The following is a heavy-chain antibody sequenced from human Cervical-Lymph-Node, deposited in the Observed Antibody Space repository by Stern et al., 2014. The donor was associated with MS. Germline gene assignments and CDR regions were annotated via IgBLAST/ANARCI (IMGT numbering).Heavy chain of an antibody. D-gene: IGHD3-9*01. J-gene: IGHJ3*02. V-gene: IGHV4-61*02. CDR1: GGSISSGNYY. Sequence: HVQLVESGPGLVKPSQTLSLTCTVSGGSISSGNYYWSWIRQPAGEGLEWIGRIYSSGSTQYNPPLKSRVTISADTSTNHFSLRLGSVTAADTAVYYCARGNYDVLTDNGGHGFDIWGQGTMVTVSS. CDR2: IYSSGST. CDR3: ARGNYDVLTDNGGHGFDI.